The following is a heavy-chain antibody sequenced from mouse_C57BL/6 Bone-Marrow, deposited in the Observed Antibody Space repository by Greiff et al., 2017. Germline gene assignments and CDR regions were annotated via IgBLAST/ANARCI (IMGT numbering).Heavy chain of an antibody. J-gene: IGHJ3*01. CDR3: TSSTMVTTGFAY. D-gene: IGHD2-2*01. Sequence: EVKVEESGGGLVQPGGSLKLSCAASGFTFSDAWMDWVRQSPEKGLEWVAEIRNKANNHATYYAESVKGRFTISRDDSKSSVYLQMNSLRAEDTGIYYCTSSTMVTTGFAYWGQGTLVTVSA. CDR1: GFTFSDAW. V-gene: IGHV6-6*01. CDR2: IRNKANNHAT.